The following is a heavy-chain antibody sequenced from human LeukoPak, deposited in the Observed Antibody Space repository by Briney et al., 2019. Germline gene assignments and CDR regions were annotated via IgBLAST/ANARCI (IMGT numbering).Heavy chain of an antibody. J-gene: IGHJ4*02. D-gene: IGHD3-22*01. Sequence: SETLSLTCTVSGGSISSSSYYWGWIRQPPGKGLEWIGSIYYSGSTNYNPSLKSRVTISVDTSKNQFSLKLSSVTAADTAVYYCARGRVISSGTQVFDYWGQGTLVTVSS. CDR1: GGSISSSSYY. CDR3: ARGRVISSGTQVFDY. V-gene: IGHV4-39*07. CDR2: IYYSGST.